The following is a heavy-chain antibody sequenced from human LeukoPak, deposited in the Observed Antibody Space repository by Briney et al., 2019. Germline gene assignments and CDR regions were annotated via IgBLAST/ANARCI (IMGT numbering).Heavy chain of an antibody. J-gene: IGHJ6*03. V-gene: IGHV3-30*03. CDR1: GFIFNNYG. CDR3: AREGSYDPWEYYYYYMDV. Sequence: GGSLRLSCAASGFIFNNYGMHWVRQAPGKGLEWVAVISYGGSSEYYADSVRGRFTISRDNSKNTLYLQMNSLRAEDTAVYYCAREGSYDPWEYYYYYMDVWGKGTTVIVSS. D-gene: IGHD5-18*01. CDR2: ISYGGSSE.